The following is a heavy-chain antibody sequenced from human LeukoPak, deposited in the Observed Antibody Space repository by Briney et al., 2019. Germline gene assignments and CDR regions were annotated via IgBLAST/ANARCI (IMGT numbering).Heavy chain of an antibody. CDR3: ARDLNYGGTFDY. J-gene: IGHJ4*02. D-gene: IGHD4-23*01. V-gene: IGHV3-23*01. CDR2: MNKSDGRT. Sequence: GGSLRLSCAASGFTFSSYAMSWVRQAPGKGLEWVSSMNKSDGRTYYASSVKGRFTISRDNAKNSLYLQMNSLRDEDTAVYYCARDLNYGGTFDYWGQGTLVTVSS. CDR1: GFTFSSYA.